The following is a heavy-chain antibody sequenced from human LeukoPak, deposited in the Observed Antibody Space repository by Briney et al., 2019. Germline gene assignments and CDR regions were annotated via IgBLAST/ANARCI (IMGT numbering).Heavy chain of an antibody. CDR1: GFTFSSYG. D-gene: IGHD3-10*01. CDR2: ISYDGSNK. Sequence: GGSLRLSCAASGFTFSSYGMHRVRQAPGKGLEWVAVISYDGSNKYYADSVKGRFTISRDNSKNTLYLQMNSLRAEDTAVYYCAKGDGSGSYYRNWFDPWGQGTLVTVSS. V-gene: IGHV3-30*18. CDR3: AKGDGSGSYYRNWFDP. J-gene: IGHJ5*02.